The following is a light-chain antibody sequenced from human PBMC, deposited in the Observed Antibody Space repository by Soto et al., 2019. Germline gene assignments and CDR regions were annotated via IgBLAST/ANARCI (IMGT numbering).Light chain of an antibody. Sequence: DVVMTQSPLSLPVTLGQPASISCRSSQSLAYSDGNTYLNWFQQRPGQSPRRLIYKVSNRDSGVPDILSGSGSGTGFTMKISRVEAEDVGIYYCMQGPHGPPYTFGQGTMLEIK. CDR1: QSLAYSDGNTY. J-gene: IGKJ2*01. V-gene: IGKV2-30*01. CDR3: MQGPHGPPYT. CDR2: KVS.